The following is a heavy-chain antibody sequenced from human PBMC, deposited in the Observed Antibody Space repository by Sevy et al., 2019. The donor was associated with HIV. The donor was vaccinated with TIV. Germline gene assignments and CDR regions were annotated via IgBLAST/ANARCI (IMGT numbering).Heavy chain of an antibody. Sequence: GGSLRLSCAASGFTFSSYSMNWVRQAPGKGLEWVSYISSSSSTIYYADSVKGRFTISRDNAKNSLYLQMNSLRDGDTAVYYCARDLLRTIIAARPYYYGMDVWGQGTTVTVSS. V-gene: IGHV3-48*02. CDR1: GFTFSSYS. D-gene: IGHD6-6*01. J-gene: IGHJ6*02. CDR2: ISSSSSTI. CDR3: ARDLLRTIIAARPYYYGMDV.